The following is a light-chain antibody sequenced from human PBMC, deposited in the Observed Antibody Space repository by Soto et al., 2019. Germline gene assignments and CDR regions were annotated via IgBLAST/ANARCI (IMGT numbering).Light chain of an antibody. CDR2: GAS. V-gene: IGKV3-20*01. Sequence: EIVLTQSPGTLPFSPGERATLSCRASQSVSSSYLAWYQQKPGQAPRLLIYGASSRATGIPDRFSGSGSGTDFTLTISRLEPEDFAVYYCRQYGSSTGTFGQGTKVDI. CDR1: QSVSSSY. CDR3: RQYGSSTGT. J-gene: IGKJ1*01.